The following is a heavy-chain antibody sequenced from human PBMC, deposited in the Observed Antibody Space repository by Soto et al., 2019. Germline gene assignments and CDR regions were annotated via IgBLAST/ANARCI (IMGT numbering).Heavy chain of an antibody. CDR2: ISGSSGNA. Sequence: QVQLVQSGAEVKNPGASVKVSCKTSGYTFTKYGVGGVRQAPGQGLEWMGWISGSSGNANYAEQVQGRITLTTDTSTSTAYRELRSLRSDDTAAYYCAREMAGLGGEYDYWGQGTRVSFSS. V-gene: IGHV1-18*01. D-gene: IGHD2-15*01. CDR3: AREMAGLGGEYDY. CDR1: GYTFTKYG. J-gene: IGHJ4*02.